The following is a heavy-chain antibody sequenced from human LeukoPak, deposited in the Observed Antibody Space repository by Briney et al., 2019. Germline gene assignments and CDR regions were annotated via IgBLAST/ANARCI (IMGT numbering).Heavy chain of an antibody. CDR1: GFTFSDYY. CDR3: ARRPFSTGWNYFDY. CDR2: ISSSGSDI. Sequence: PGGSLRLSCSASGFTFSDYYMTWIRQSPGKGLEWVSFISSSGSDIYYADSVKGRFTISRDNAKNSLYVQMNSLRTEDTAVYHCARRPFSTGWNYFDYWGQGTLVTVSS. D-gene: IGHD2-8*02. V-gene: IGHV3-11*04. J-gene: IGHJ4*02.